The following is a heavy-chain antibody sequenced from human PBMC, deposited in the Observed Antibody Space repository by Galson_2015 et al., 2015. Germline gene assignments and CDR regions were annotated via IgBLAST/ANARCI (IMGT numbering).Heavy chain of an antibody. Sequence: SLRLSCAASGFTFSSYGMHWVRQAPGKGLEWVAVISYDGSNKYYADSVKGRFTISRDNSKNTLYLQMNSLRAEDTAVYYCAKDKGLYMVRGETGDYWGQGTLVTVSS. V-gene: IGHV3-30*18. CDR2: ISYDGSNK. J-gene: IGHJ4*02. D-gene: IGHD3-10*01. CDR3: AKDKGLYMVRGETGDY. CDR1: GFTFSSYG.